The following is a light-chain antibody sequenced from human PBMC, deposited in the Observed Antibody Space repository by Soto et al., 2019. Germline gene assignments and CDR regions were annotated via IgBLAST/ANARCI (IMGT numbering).Light chain of an antibody. CDR2: YDS. CDR3: QVWDSSSDHPV. V-gene: IGLV3-21*04. Sequence: SYELTQPPSVSVAPGKTGRITCGGNNIGSKSVHWYQQKPGQAPVLVIYYDSDRPSGIPERFSGSNSGNTATLTISRVEDGDEADYYCQVWDSSSDHPVFGGGTKRTVI. CDR1: NIGSKS. J-gene: IGLJ2*01.